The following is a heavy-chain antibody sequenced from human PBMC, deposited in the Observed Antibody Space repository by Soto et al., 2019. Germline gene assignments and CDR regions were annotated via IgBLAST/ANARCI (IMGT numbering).Heavy chain of an antibody. CDR1: GYTFTGYY. D-gene: IGHD6-6*01. CDR3: AREYSSSATNYYYYGMDV. V-gene: IGHV1-2*02. CDR2: INPNSGGT. J-gene: IGHJ6*02. Sequence: ASVKVSCKASGYTFTGYYMHWVRQAPGQGLEWMGWINPNSGGTNYAQKFQGRVTMTRDTSISTAYMELSRLRSDDTAVYYCAREYSSSATNYYYYGMDVWGQGTTVTVSS.